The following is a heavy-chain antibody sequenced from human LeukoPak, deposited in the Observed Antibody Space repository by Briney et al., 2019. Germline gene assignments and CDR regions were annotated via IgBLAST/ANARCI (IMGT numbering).Heavy chain of an antibody. J-gene: IGHJ4*02. V-gene: IGHV4-34*01. CDR1: GGSFSGYH. D-gene: IGHD4-23*01. Sequence: SETLSLTCAVYGGSFSGYHWNWIRQPPGKGLEWIGEINHSGSTNYNPSLKSRVTISIDTSKNQFSLKLRFVTAADTAVYYCARGLGTLPPGGYWGQGTLVTVSS. CDR2: INHSGST. CDR3: ARGLGTLPPGGY.